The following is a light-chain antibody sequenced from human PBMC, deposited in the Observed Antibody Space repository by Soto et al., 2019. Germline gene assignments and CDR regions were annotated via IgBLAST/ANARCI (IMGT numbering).Light chain of an antibody. Sequence: QSALTQPASVSGSPGQSITISCTGTSSDVGNYIYVSWYQQHPGKAPKLIIYEVSNRPSGVSNRFSASKSGNTASLTISGLQADDEADYYCSSYTSGTTPLFVFGTGTKVTVL. CDR2: EVS. CDR3: SSYTSGTTPLFV. V-gene: IGLV2-14*01. CDR1: SSDVGNYIY. J-gene: IGLJ1*01.